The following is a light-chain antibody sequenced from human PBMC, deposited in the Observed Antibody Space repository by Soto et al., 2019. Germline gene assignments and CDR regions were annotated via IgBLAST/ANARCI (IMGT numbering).Light chain of an antibody. CDR2: GAS. V-gene: IGKV3-20*01. CDR3: QQPGT. CDR1: PSVSRSY. Sequence: ELVSPPSQGSLSFSPGERAPLSCRASPSVSRSYLAWYQQKPGQAPRLLIYGASSRATGIPDRFSGSGSGPDFTLTISSLEPADLAVYYCQQPGTCGPGTKVDIK. J-gene: IGKJ3*01.